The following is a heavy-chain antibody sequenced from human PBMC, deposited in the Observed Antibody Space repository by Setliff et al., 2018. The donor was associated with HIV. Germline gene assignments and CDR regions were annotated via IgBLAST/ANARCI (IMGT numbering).Heavy chain of an antibody. CDR3: ARWGRGSTSGFDY. CDR2: INTDGSDT. V-gene: IGHV3-74*01. D-gene: IGHD2-2*01. J-gene: IGHJ4*02. Sequence: GESLKISCAASGFTSSSYWVHWVRQTPGKGLMWVSRINTDGSDTSYADAVKGRFTISRDNAQDTLYLQMNSLRAEDTAMYYCARWGRGSTSGFDYWGQGTRSPSPQ. CDR1: GFTSSSYW.